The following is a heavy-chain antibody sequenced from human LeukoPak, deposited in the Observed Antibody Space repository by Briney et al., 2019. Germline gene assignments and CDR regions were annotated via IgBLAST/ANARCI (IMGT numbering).Heavy chain of an antibody. V-gene: IGHV4-39*07. CDR2: IYYSGSI. Sequence: SETLSLTCAVYGGSFSSYYWGWIRQPPGKGLEWIGSIYYSGSIYYNPSLKSRVTISVDTSKNQSSLKLSSVTAADTAVYYCARRVVAVTMTYYYYYMDVWGKGTTVTISS. J-gene: IGHJ6*03. CDR3: ARRVVAVTMTYYYYYMDV. CDR1: GGSFSSYY. D-gene: IGHD2-15*01.